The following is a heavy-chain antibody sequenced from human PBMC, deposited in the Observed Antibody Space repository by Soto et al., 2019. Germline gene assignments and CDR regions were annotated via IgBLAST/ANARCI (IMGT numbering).Heavy chain of an antibody. V-gene: IGHV4-34*01. CDR2: INHGGYT. J-gene: IGHJ4*02. D-gene: IGHD2-15*01. CDR1: GGPFSGYY. Sequence: QVQLQQWGAGLLKPSETLSLTCAIYGGPFSGYYWNWIRQPPGKGLEWIGEINHGGYTNYNPSLKSRVTMSVDPSKNQFSLKLTSVTAADTAVYYCARDRQRGYCTGDSCYSYFDYWGQGTQVIVSS. CDR3: ARDRQRGYCTGDSCYSYFDY.